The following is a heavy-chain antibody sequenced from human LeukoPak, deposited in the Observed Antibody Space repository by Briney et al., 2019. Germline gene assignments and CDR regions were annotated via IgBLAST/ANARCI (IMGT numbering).Heavy chain of an antibody. Sequence: ASVKVSCQVSGYTLTELSMHWVRQAPGKWLEWMGGFDPEDGETIYAQKFQGRVTMTEDTSTDTAYMELSILRSEDTAVYYCATDDHGGNYAKAADFDYWGQATLVTVSS. J-gene: IGHJ4*02. CDR1: GYTLTELS. D-gene: IGHD4-23*01. CDR2: FDPEDGET. CDR3: ATDDHGGNYAKAADFDY. V-gene: IGHV1-24*01.